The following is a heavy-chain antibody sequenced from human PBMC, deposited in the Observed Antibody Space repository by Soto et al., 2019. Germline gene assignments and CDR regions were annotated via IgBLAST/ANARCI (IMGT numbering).Heavy chain of an antibody. Sequence: QVQLVQSGAEVKKPGASVKLSCRVFGYNSTSYAMNWMRQAPGQGLEWMGWLNAGNSDTKSSQNFQGRVTFTRDTSANTVYMELTSLTSEDTAVYFCARVPLGVNWYFDLWGRSTLVTVSS. J-gene: IGHJ2*01. D-gene: IGHD3-16*01. CDR2: LNAGNSDT. CDR1: GYNSTSYA. V-gene: IGHV1-3*01. CDR3: ARVPLGVNWYFDL.